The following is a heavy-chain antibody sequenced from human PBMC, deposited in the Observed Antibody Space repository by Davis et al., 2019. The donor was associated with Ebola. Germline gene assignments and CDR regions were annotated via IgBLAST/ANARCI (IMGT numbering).Heavy chain of an antibody. J-gene: IGHJ2*01. CDR2: ISSSSNYI. D-gene: IGHD2-21*02. CDR1: GFTFSDYY. Sequence: GESLKISCAASGFTFSDYYMAWIRQAPGKGLEWVSFISSSSNYIYYADSVKGRFTVSRDNAKNSLYLQMNSLRAEDTAVYYCVRDPALVVTGGGWFFGLWGRGTLVTVSS. CDR3: VRDPALVVTGGGWFFGL. V-gene: IGHV3-11*06.